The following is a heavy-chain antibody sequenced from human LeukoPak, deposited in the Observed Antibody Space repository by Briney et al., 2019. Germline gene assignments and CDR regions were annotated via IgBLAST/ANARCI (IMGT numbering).Heavy chain of an antibody. CDR3: ASYGGDYVGGGYYFDY. CDR1: GGSISSYY. V-gene: IGHV4-59*12. J-gene: IGHJ4*02. CDR2: IYYSGTT. Sequence: SETLSLTCTVSGGSISSYYWSWIRQPPGKGLEWIGYIYYSGTTNYNSSLKSRVTISVDTSKKQFSLKLSSVTAADAAVYYCASYGGDYVGGGYYFDYWGQGTLVTVSS. D-gene: IGHD4-17*01.